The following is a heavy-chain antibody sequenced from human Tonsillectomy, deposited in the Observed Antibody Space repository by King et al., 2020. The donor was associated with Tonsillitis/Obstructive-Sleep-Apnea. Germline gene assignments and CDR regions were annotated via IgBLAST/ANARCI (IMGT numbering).Heavy chain of an antibody. J-gene: IGHJ6*02. CDR3: SRPFFAVAGQYGMDA. CDR2: INPNSGGT. V-gene: IGHV1-2*02. D-gene: IGHD6-19*01. CDR1: GYTFTGYY. Sequence: QLVQSGAEVKNPGASVKVSCKASGYTFTGYYMHWVRQAPGQGPEWMGWINPNSGGTNYAQKFQGRVTMTRDTSISTAYMELSRLRSDDTAVYYCSRPFFAVAGQYGMDAWGQGTTVTVSS.